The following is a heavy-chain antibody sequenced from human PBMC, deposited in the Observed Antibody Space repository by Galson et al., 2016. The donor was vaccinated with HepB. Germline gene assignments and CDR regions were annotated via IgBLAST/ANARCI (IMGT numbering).Heavy chain of an antibody. CDR1: GFAIGDFD. J-gene: IGHJ4*02. Sequence: LILFCAASGFAIGDFDIQRVGQAPRRGGEGVAGVSWSGDSVGLADAAQGRFTITRDSAKNYLYLQMNSLTVDDTALYYSASLADYWGQGTLVTVSS. CDR2: VSWSGDSV. V-gene: IGHV3-9*01. CDR3: ASLADY.